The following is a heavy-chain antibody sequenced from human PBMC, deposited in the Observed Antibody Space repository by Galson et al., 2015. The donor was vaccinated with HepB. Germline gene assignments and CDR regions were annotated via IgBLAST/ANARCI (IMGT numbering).Heavy chain of an antibody. CDR3: ARVAASVYGDHAHFDY. CDR2: ISSSAIYT. V-gene: IGHV3-11*06. J-gene: IGHJ4*02. CDR1: GFTFSDYY. D-gene: IGHD4-17*01. Sequence: SLRLSCAASGFTFSDYYMRWIRQAPGKGLEWVSYISSSAIYTNYADSVKGRFTISRDNAKNSLHIQMNSLRAEDTAVYYCARVAASVYGDHAHFDYWGQGTLVTVSS.